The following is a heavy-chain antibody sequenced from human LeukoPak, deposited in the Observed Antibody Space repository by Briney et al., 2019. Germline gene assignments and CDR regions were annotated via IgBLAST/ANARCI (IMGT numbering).Heavy chain of an antibody. V-gene: IGHV3-23*01. Sequence: GSLRLSCAASGFPFSSYAMSWVRQAPGKGLEWVSAISGSGGSTYYADSVKGRFTISRDNSKNTLYLQMNSLRAEDTAVYYCAKDVVEEDIVVVPALDYFDYWGQGTLVTVSS. CDR1: GFPFSSYA. J-gene: IGHJ4*02. CDR2: ISGSGGST. D-gene: IGHD2-2*01. CDR3: AKDVVEEDIVVVPALDYFDY.